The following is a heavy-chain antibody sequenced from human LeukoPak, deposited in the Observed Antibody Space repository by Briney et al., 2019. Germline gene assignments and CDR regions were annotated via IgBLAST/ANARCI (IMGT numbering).Heavy chain of an antibody. CDR1: GDSVSSNSGT. CDR2: TYYRSKWYN. CDR3: ARGKSKRLDV. Sequence: SQTLSLTCAIPGDSVSSNSGTWNWIRQSPSRGLEWLGRTYYRSKWYNDYAVSVKSRITINPDTSKNHFSLQLNSVTPDDTAVYYCARGKSKRLDVWGQGTTVTVSS. V-gene: IGHV6-1*01. J-gene: IGHJ6*02. D-gene: IGHD5/OR15-5a*01.